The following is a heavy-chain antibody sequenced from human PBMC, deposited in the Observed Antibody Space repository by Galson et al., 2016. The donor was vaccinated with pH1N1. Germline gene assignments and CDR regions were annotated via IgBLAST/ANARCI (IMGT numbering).Heavy chain of an antibody. CDR1: GNSLTQLF. Sequence: SVKVSCKVSGNSLTQLFIHWVRQTPGKGLEWMGGFDPEDGEAIHAQEFQGRFIMTGDTSTDTAYMELSSLGSEDTAVYLCTTGQYCSAETCTFDYWGQGTLVTVSS. CDR3: TTGQYCSAETCTFDY. V-gene: IGHV1-24*01. CDR2: FDPEDGEA. D-gene: IGHD2-15*01. J-gene: IGHJ4*02.